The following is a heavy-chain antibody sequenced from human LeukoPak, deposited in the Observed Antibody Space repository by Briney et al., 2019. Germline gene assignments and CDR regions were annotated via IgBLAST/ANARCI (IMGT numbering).Heavy chain of an antibody. CDR2: ISYDGSDK. J-gene: IGHJ5*02. CDR3: AKVGRMAAVSSWFDT. Sequence: PGKSLRLSCAASGFTFSSYGVHWVRQAPGKGLEWVAVISYDGSDKYYADSVKGRFTISRDNSKNTLYLQMNSLTAEDTAVYYCAKVGRMAAVSSWFDTWGQGTLVTVSS. CDR1: GFTFSSYG. D-gene: IGHD6-13*01. V-gene: IGHV3-30*18.